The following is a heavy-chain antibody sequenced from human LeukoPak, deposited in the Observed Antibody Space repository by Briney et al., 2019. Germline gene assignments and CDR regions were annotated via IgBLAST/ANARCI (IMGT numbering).Heavy chain of an antibody. V-gene: IGHV3-9*03. CDR1: GFMFRDYS. CDR3: ARAESGYYDLLTGQYKDTWCDP. CDR2: MSWNSDSI. Sequence: PGGSLRLSCAASGFMFRDYSMNWVRQVPGKGLEWVACMSWNSDSIVYADSVKGGFASSRDNANCSLLLQMINVRDEDVAIGDCARAESGYYDLLTGQYKDTWCDPWGQGTLVTVSP. D-gene: IGHD3-9*01. J-gene: IGHJ5*02.